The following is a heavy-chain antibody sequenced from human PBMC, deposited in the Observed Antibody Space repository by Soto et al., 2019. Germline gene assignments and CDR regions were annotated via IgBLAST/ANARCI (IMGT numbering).Heavy chain of an antibody. Sequence: QVQLVVSGGGLVKPGGTLRISCAASGFTFSDYYISWIRQAPGKGLEWVSYISSSGSIIYYADSVKGRFPISRDNAKNSLYLQMNSLRAEDTAVSYCALAGYDSNYYAVTPLSAGHLWGQGTLVTVSS. CDR1: GFTFSDYY. CDR2: ISSSGSII. J-gene: IGHJ4*02. D-gene: IGHD4-4*01. CDR3: ALAGYDSNYYAVTPLSAGHL. V-gene: IGHV3-11*01.